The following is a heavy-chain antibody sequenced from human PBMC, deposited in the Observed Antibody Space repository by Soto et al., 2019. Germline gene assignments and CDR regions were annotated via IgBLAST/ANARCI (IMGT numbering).Heavy chain of an antibody. CDR1: GFSFSSYA. CDR3: AKDKDWSGVYGMDV. V-gene: IGHV3-23*01. D-gene: IGHD3-3*01. Sequence: VGSLRLSCAASGFSFSSYAMNWVRQAPGKGLEWVTAINGGSTTYYADSVKGRLTISRDNSKNTLYLQMNSLRAEDTAVYYCAKDKDWSGVYGMDVWGQGTTVTVSS. J-gene: IGHJ6*02. CDR2: INGGSTT.